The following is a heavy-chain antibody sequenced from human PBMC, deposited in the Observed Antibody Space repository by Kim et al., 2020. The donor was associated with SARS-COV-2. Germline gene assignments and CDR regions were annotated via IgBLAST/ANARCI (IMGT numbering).Heavy chain of an antibody. V-gene: IGHV1-46*01. Sequence: FQGRVSMTRDTSTSTVYMDLNSLRSEDTAVYYCARGPHLRGYSGYGGMDVWGQGTTVTVSS. D-gene: IGHD5-12*01. J-gene: IGHJ6*02. CDR3: ARGPHLRGYSGYGGMDV.